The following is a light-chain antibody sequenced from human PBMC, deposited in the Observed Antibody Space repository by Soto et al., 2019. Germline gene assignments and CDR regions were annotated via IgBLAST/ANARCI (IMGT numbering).Light chain of an antibody. CDR3: QQYNNWPPVT. CDR2: GAS. Sequence: ETMMTQSPDTLSVSLGERATLSCRASQSVSSNLAWYQQKPGQAPRLLIYGASTRATGIPARFSGSGSGTEFTLTISSLQSEDFAVYYCQQYNNWPPVTFGQGTKV. V-gene: IGKV3-15*01. J-gene: IGKJ1*01. CDR1: QSVSSN.